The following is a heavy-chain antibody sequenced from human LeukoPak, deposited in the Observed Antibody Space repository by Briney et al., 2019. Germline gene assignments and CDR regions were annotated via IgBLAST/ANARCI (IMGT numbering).Heavy chain of an antibody. CDR3: ARRSYGSFDY. CDR2: IYYSGST. J-gene: IGHJ4*02. CDR1: GGSISSNY. Sequence: SETLSLTCTVSGGSISSNYWTWIRQPPGQGPEWIGYIYYSGSTTYNPSLNSRVTISLDTSKNQFSLKLSSVTAADTAIYYCARRSYGSFDYWGQGTLVTVSS. D-gene: IGHD5-18*01. V-gene: IGHV4-59*08.